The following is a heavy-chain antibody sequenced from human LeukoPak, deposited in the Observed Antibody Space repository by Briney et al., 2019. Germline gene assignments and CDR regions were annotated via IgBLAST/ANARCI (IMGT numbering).Heavy chain of an antibody. J-gene: IGHJ5*02. Sequence: GSLRLSCAASGFTFSSYAMHWVRQPPGKGLEWIGEINHSGSTNYNPSLKSRVTISVDTSKNQFSLKLSSVTAADTAVYYCARGSSWGQGTLVTVSS. CDR2: INHSGST. CDR3: ARGSS. V-gene: IGHV4-34*01. CDR1: GFTFSSYA.